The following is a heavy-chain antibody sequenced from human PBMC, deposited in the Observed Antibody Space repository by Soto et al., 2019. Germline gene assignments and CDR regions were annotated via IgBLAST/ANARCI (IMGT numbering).Heavy chain of an antibody. CDR3: AREGYSSSEGYYYMDV. D-gene: IGHD6-6*01. V-gene: IGHV1-69*04. J-gene: IGHJ6*03. CDR1: GGTFSSYT. CDR2: IIPILGIA. Sequence: GASVKVSCKASGGTFSSYTISWVRQAPGQGLEWMGRIIPILGIANYAQKFQGRVTITADKSTSTAYMELSSLRSEDTAVYYCAREGYSSSEGYYYMDVWGKGTTVTVSS.